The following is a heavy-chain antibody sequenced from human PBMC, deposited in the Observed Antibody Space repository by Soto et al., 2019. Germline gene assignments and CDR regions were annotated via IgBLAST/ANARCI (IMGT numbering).Heavy chain of an antibody. CDR3: ARRYGSGNYYGGRNWFDP. D-gene: IGHD3-10*01. CDR1: GGSITSYY. Sequence: QVQLQESGPGLVKPSETLSLTCTVSGGSITSYYWSWIRQPPGKGLEWIGYMYYSGSTNYSSYNPSLKSRVTISIDTSVNQFSLKLSSVTAADTAVYYCARRYGSGNYYGGRNWFDPWGQGTLVTVYS. CDR2: MYYSGST. J-gene: IGHJ5*02. V-gene: IGHV4-59*08.